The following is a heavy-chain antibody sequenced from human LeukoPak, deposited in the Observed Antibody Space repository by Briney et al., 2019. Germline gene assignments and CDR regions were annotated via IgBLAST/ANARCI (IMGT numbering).Heavy chain of an antibody. CDR3: ARDQPYYYGMDV. J-gene: IGHJ6*02. V-gene: IGHV3-7*03. Sequence: GGSLRLSCAASGFTFSNYWMTWVRQAPGKGLEWVANINRDGSERYYVDSVKGRFTISRDDAKSSLYLQMNSLRAEDTAVYYCARDQPYYYGMDVWGQGTTVTVSS. CDR2: INRDGSER. CDR1: GFTFSNYW.